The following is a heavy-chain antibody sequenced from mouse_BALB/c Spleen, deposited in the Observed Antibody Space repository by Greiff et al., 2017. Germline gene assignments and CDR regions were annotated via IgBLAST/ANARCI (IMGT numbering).Heavy chain of an antibody. J-gene: IGHJ4*01. CDR2: IWAGGST. D-gene: IGHD2-10*02. CDR3: ARDRGGYGNPYAMDY. V-gene: IGHV2-9*02. Sequence: QVQLKESGPGLVAPSQSLSITCTVSGFSLTSYGVHWVRQPPGKGLEWLGVIWAGGSTNYNSALMSRLSISKDNSKSQVFLKMNSLQTDDTAMYYCARDRGGYGNPYAMDYWGQGTSVTVSS. CDR1: GFSLTSYG.